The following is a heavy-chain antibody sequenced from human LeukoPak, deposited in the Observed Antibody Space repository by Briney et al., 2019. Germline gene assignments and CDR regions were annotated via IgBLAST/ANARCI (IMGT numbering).Heavy chain of an antibody. J-gene: IGHJ4*02. D-gene: IGHD1-14*01. CDR2: IHRSGSP. V-gene: IGHV4-4*02. Sequence: SETLSLTCTVSLDSTTSNFWSWVRQPPGKGLEWIGEIHRSGSPNYNPSLQSRVTISIGRSRNQIALELSSVTAADTAVYYCAREILGGFNPGAYWGQGTLVTVSS. CDR1: LDSTTSNF. CDR3: AREILGGFNPGAY.